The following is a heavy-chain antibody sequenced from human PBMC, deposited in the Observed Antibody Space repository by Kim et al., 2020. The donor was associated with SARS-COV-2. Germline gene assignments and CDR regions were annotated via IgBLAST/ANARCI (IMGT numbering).Heavy chain of an antibody. J-gene: IGHJ6*02. V-gene: IGHV4-39*01. CDR3: ARHEAQTNYYYYYGMYV. Sequence: KSRVTISVDTSKNQFSLKLSAVTAADTAVYYCARHEAQTNYYYYYGMYVWGQGTTVTVSS.